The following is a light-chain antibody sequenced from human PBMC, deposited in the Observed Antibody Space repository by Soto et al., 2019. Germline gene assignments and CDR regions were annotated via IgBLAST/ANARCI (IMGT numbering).Light chain of an antibody. CDR3: CSYAGSSTPWV. CDR2: DVS. V-gene: IGLV2-23*02. J-gene: IGLJ3*02. Sequence: QSALTQPASVSGSPGQSITISCTGTSSDVGSYNHVSWYQQHPGKAPKLMIYDVSTRPSGVSNRCSGSKSANTASLTISGLQAEEEADYYCCSYAGSSTPWVFGGGTKLTVL. CDR1: SSDVGSYNH.